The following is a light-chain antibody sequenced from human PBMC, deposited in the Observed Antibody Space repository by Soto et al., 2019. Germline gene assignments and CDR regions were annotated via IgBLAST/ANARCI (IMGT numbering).Light chain of an antibody. CDR2: AAS. J-gene: IGKJ5*01. CDR1: QSFSSNY. CDR3: QRYGSSSIT. Sequence: EIVLTQSPGTLSLSPGERATLSCRASQSFSSNYLAWYQQKPGQAPRLLIYAASNRATGIPDRFSGSGSGTDFTLTISRLEPEDFAVYYCQRYGSSSITFGQGTDWRL. V-gene: IGKV3-20*01.